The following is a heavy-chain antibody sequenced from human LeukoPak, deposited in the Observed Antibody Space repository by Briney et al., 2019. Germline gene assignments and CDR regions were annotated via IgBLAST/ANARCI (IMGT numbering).Heavy chain of an antibody. CDR3: AKDIGDYGGNSGFDY. V-gene: IGHV3-43*01. J-gene: IGHJ4*02. Sequence: GGSLRLSCAASGFTFDDYTMHWVRQAPGKGLEWVSLISWDGGSTYYADSVKGRFTISRDNSKNSLYLQMNSLRTEDTALYYCAKDIGDYGGNSGFDYWGQGTLVTVSP. CDR2: ISWDGGST. D-gene: IGHD4-23*01. CDR1: GFTFDDYT.